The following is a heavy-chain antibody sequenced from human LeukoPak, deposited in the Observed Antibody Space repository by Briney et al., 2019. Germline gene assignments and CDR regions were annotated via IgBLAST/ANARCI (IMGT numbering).Heavy chain of an antibody. CDR2: IYYSGST. CDR1: GGSISSSSYY. J-gene: IGHJ3*02. CDR3: ARGVFPYYYDSSGYEHAFDI. V-gene: IGHV4-39*07. D-gene: IGHD3-22*01. Sequence: SETLSLTCTVSGGSISSSSYYWGWIRQPPGKGLEWIGSIYYSGSTYYNPSLKSRVTISVDTSRNQFSLKLSSVTAADTAVYYCARGVFPYYYDSSGYEHAFDIWGQGTMVTVSS.